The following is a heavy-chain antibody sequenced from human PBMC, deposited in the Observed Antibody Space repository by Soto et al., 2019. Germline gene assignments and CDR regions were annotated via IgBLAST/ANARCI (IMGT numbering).Heavy chain of an antibody. V-gene: IGHV3-23*01. CDR3: AIDIISSSEFWDY. CDR1: GSTFRTHA. Sequence: EVQLLESGGGLVQPGGSLRLSCAACGSTFRTHAMSWFRQAPGKGLEWVSVISGSGGTTYYAASVKGRFTISRDNSKNTLYLQMDSLRPEDTAVYYCAIDIISSSEFWDYWGQGTLVTVSS. CDR2: ISGSGGTT. D-gene: IGHD2-2*01. J-gene: IGHJ4*02.